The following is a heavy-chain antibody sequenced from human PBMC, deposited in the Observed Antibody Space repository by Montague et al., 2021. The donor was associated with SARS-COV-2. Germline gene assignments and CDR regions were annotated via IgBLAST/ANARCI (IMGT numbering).Heavy chain of an antibody. CDR1: GDSVSSNSAA. CDR2: TYYRSKWYN. J-gene: IGHJ6*03. D-gene: IGHD3-9*01. Sequence: CAISGDSVSSNSAAWNWIRQSPLRGLEWLGRTYYRSKWYNDYAVSVKSRITINPDTSKNQFSLQLNSVTPEDTTVYYCARDLKPPGDILTGYLPYYYYMDVWGKGTTVTVSS. V-gene: IGHV6-1*01. CDR3: ARDLKPPGDILTGYLPYYYYMDV.